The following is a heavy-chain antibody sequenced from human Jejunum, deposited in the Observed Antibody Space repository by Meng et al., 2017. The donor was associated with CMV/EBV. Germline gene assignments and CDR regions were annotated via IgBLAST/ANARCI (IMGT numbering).Heavy chain of an antibody. D-gene: IGHD3-22*01. CDR3: ARVHYENSAWVFDY. J-gene: IGHJ4*02. Sequence: ASGFTFSTYWMHWVRQAPGKGLEWVSRIKSDGGSTTYAAPVKGRFTISRDNAKDTMYLHMNSLRAEDTAVYYCARVHYENSAWVFDYWGQGTLVTVPQ. CDR2: IKSDGGST. CDR1: GFTFSTYW. V-gene: IGHV3-74*01.